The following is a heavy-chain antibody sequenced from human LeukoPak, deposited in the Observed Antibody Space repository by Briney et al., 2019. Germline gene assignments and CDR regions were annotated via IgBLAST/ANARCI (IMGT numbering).Heavy chain of an antibody. CDR2: ISYDGSNK. CDR1: GFTFSSYG. CDR3: AKEYFDWLLGSDAFDI. J-gene: IGHJ3*02. D-gene: IGHD3-9*01. Sequence: GGSLRLSCAASGFTFSSYGMHWVRQAPGKGLEWVAVISYDGSNKYYADSVKGRFTISRDNSKNTPYLQMNSLRAEDTAVYYCAKEYFDWLLGSDAFDIWGQGTMVTVSS. V-gene: IGHV3-30*18.